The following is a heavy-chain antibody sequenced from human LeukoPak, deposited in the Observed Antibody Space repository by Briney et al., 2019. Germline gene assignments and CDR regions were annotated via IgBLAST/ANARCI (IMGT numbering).Heavy chain of an antibody. CDR2: IYYTGNT. V-gene: IGHV4-59*01. CDR1: GGSISGYY. Sequence: SETLSLTCTVSGGSISGYYWSWIRQPPGKGLEWIGYIYYTGNTNYNPSLKSRVIISVDTSKNQFSLKVSSVTAADTAVYYCVRSKSGTYGWFDPWGQGTLVTVSS. J-gene: IGHJ5*02. D-gene: IGHD4-17*01. CDR3: VRSKSGTYGWFDP.